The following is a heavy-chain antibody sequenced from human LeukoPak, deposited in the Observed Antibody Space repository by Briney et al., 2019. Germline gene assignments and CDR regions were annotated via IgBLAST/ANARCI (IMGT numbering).Heavy chain of an antibody. CDR3: ARKLRLGGNWFDP. J-gene: IGHJ5*02. D-gene: IGHD1-26*01. Sequence: SVKVSCKTSGGTFTSYAITWVRQAPGQGLERMGKIIPISGTTNYAQKFQGRVTFTADESTSTAYMELSSLRSEDTALYYCARKLRLGGNWFDPWGQGTLVTVSS. V-gene: IGHV1-69*13. CDR2: IIPISGTT. CDR1: GGTFTSYA.